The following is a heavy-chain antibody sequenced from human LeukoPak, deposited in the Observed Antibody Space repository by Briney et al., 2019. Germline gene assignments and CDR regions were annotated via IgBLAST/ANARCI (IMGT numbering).Heavy chain of an antibody. CDR1: GITVSGNY. CDR3: ARPYSGTYWGYYYMDV. V-gene: IGHV3-66*02. J-gene: IGHJ6*03. Sequence: QPGGSLRLSCTVSGITVSGNYMSWVRQAPGKGLEWVSVIYGGGSTYYADSVKGRFTISRDNSKNTLYLQMNSLRPEDTAVHYCARPYSGTYWGYYYMDVWGKGTTVTVSS. CDR2: IYGGGST. D-gene: IGHD1-26*01.